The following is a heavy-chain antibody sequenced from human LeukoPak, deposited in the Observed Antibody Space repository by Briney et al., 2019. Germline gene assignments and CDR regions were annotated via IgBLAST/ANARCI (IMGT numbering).Heavy chain of an antibody. CDR2: INSDGSST. CDR1: GFTFSNYW. D-gene: IGHD5-12*01. J-gene: IGHJ4*02. V-gene: IGHV3-74*01. CDR3: AKIPSATESFDY. Sequence: PGGSLRLSCAASGFTFSNYWMHWVRQAPGKGLVWVSRINSDGSSTTYADSVKGRFTISRDNAKNTLYLQMDSLRAEDTAIYHCAKIPSATESFDYWGQGTLVTVSS.